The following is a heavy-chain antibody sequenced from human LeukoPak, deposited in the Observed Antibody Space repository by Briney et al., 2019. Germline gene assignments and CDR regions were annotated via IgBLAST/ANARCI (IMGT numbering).Heavy chain of an antibody. D-gene: IGHD6-13*01. CDR3: ARASLAGTTIYYFDY. CDR1: GGSISSSSYY. CDR2: IYYSGST. J-gene: IGHJ4*02. V-gene: IGHV4-39*07. Sequence: SETLSLTCTVSGGSISSSSYYWGWIRQPPGKGLEWIGSIYYSGSTYYNPSLKSRVTISVDTSKNQFSLKLSSVTAADTAVYHCARASLAGTTIYYFDYWGQGTLVTVSS.